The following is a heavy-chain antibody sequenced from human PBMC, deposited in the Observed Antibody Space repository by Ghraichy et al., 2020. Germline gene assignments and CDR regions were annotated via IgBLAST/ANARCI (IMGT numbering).Heavy chain of an antibody. CDR1: GFTFSSYA. Sequence: GRSLRLSCAASGFTFSSYAMSWVRQAPGKGLEWVSAISGSGGSTYYADSVKGRFTISRDNSKNTLYLQMNSLRAEDTAVYYCAKLGPEEQLRWFGELLVTPYFDYWGQGTLVTVSS. D-gene: IGHD3-10*01. CDR3: AKLGPEEQLRWFGELLVTPYFDY. J-gene: IGHJ4*02. V-gene: IGHV3-23*01. CDR2: ISGSGGST.